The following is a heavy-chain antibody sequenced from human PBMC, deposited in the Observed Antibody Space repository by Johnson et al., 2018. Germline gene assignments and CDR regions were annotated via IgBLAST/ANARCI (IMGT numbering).Heavy chain of an antibody. Sequence: QVQLHESGPGLVRPSETLSLTCTVSGGSISSAHWSWIRQSPGKGLEWIGNIYYSGTTKYNPSLKGRVTISVDTSKNQFSLRLSAVTAADTAVYYCARDPSGYYYFDYWGQGTLVTVSS. CDR1: GGSISSAH. CDR3: ARDPSGYYYFDY. V-gene: IGHV4-59*01. CDR2: IYYSGTT. J-gene: IGHJ4*02. D-gene: IGHD3-22*01.